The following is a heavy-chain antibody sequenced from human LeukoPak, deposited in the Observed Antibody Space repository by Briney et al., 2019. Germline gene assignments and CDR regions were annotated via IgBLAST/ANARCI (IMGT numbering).Heavy chain of an antibody. CDR3: AREGCSGGSCYRPDAFDI. V-gene: IGHV4-34*01. J-gene: IGHJ3*02. CDR1: GGSFSGYY. CDR2: INHSGST. Sequence: SETLSLTCAVYGGSFSGYYWSWIRQPPGKGLEWIGEINHSGSTNYNPSLKSRVTISVDTSKNQFSLKLSSVTAADTAVYYCAREGCSGGSCYRPDAFDIWGQGTMVTVSS. D-gene: IGHD2-15*01.